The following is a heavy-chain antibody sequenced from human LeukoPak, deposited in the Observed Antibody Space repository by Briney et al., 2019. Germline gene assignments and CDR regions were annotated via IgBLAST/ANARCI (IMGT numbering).Heavy chain of an antibody. V-gene: IGHV4-61*01. D-gene: IGHD6-19*01. CDR3: ARDTSGWLYFDY. CDR2: IYYSGST. J-gene: IGHJ4*02. CDR1: GGSVSSGSDY. Sequence: SETLSLTCTVSGGSVSSGSDYWSWIRQPPGKGLEWIGYIYYSGSTNYNPSLKSRVTISVDTSRNQSSLKLSSVTAADTAVYYCARDTSGWLYFDYWGQGTLVTVSS.